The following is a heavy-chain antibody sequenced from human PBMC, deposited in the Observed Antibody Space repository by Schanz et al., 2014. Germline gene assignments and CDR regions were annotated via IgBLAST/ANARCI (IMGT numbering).Heavy chain of an antibody. CDR2: ISGGSK. V-gene: IGHV3-23*01. Sequence: EEQLLQSGGGLVQPGGSLRLSCAASGFTFGSYGMSWVRQGPGKGLEWVSGISGGSKYYADSVKGRFTISRDNSRNTLYLQMNSLRAEDTAVYYCARDLEGYDGGGGGFDPWGQGTLVTVSS. J-gene: IGHJ5*02. CDR1: GFTFGSYG. CDR3: ARDLEGYDGGGGGFDP. D-gene: IGHD2-21*01.